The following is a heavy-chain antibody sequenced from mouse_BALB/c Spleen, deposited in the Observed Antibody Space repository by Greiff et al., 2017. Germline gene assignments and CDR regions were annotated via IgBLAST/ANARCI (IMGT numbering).Heavy chain of an antibody. V-gene: IGHV1-54*01. CDR3: ARHGNYYWYVDV. CDR1: GYAFTNYL. J-gene: IGHJ1*01. Sequence: VQLQQSGAELVRPGTSVKVSCKASGYAFTNYLIEWVKQRPGQGLEWIGVINPGSGGTNYNEKFKGKATLTADKSSSTAYMQLSSLTSDDSAVYFCARHGNYYWYVDVWGAGTTVTVSS. D-gene: IGHD2-1*01. CDR2: INPGSGGT.